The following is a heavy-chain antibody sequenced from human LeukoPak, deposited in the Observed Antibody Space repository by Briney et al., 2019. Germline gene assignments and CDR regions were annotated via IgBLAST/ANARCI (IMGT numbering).Heavy chain of an antibody. Sequence: SETLSLTCAVSGYSISSGYYWAWIRQSPGKGLEWIGSIYHSGSTYYNPSLKSRVTISVDTSKNHFSLKLSFLTAADTAVYYCARRLAAVCTDYWGQGTLVTVSS. D-gene: IGHD6-13*01. CDR2: IYHSGST. J-gene: IGHJ4*02. CDR3: ARRLAAVCTDY. CDR1: GYSISSGYY. V-gene: IGHV4-38-2*01.